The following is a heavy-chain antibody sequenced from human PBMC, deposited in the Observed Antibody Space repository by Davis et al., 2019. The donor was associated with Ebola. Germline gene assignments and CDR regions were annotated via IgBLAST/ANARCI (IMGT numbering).Heavy chain of an antibody. V-gene: IGHV4-59*11. J-gene: IGHJ6*02. CDR3: ARDWRLDSNYYYYYYGMDV. CDR2: IHYSGST. Sequence: MPSETLSLTCTVSGGSISNRYWSWIRQAPGKGLEWIGYIHYSGSTNYNPSLESRLTISVKTSENQFSLNLRSVTAADTAVYYCARDWRLDSNYYYYYYGMDVWGQGTTVTVSS. D-gene: IGHD4-11*01. CDR1: GGSISNRY.